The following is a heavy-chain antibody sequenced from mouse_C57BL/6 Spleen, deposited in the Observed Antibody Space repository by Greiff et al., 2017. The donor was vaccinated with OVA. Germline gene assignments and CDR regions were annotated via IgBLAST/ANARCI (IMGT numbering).Heavy chain of an antibody. J-gene: IGHJ2*01. D-gene: IGHD1-1*01. CDR1: GYAFSSSW. Sequence: VQLQQSGPELVKPGASVKISCKASGYAFSSSWLNWVKQRPGTGLEWIGRIYPGDGDTNYNGKFKGKATLTADKSSSTAYMQLSSLTSEDSAVYVCARTTTVVRFDDWGQGTTLTVSS. CDR3: ARTTTVVRFDD. CDR2: IYPGDGDT. V-gene: IGHV1-82*01.